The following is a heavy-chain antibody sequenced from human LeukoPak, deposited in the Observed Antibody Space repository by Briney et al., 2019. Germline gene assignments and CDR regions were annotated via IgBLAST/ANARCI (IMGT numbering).Heavy chain of an antibody. J-gene: IGHJ4*02. V-gene: IGHV4-59*08. CDR1: GGSISSDY. D-gene: IGHD4-23*01. CDR3: ATYLDYGGNYRFDY. CDR2: SYYSGST. Sequence: SETLSLTCTVSGGSISSDYWCWIRQPPAQGLEWVGYSYYSGSTNYNPSLKSRVTISVDPSKNQFSLKLSSVTAADTAVYYCATYLDYGGNYRFDYWGQGTLVTVSS.